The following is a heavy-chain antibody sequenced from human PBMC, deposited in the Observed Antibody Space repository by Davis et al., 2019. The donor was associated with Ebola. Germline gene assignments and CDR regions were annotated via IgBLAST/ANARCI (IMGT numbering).Heavy chain of an antibody. Sequence: GESLKISCAASGFTFSSYGMHWVRQAPGKGLEWVAVISYDGSNKYYADSVKGRFTISRDNSKTTLYLQMNSLRAEDTAVYYCAKEGTTFGGVDAFDIWGQGTMVTVSS. CDR1: GFTFSSYG. V-gene: IGHV3-30*18. D-gene: IGHD3-10*01. CDR2: ISYDGSNK. CDR3: AKEGTTFGGVDAFDI. J-gene: IGHJ3*02.